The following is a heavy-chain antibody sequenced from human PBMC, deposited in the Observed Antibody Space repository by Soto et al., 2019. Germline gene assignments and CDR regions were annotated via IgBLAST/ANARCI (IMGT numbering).Heavy chain of an antibody. V-gene: IGHV3-33*01. CDR1: GFTFSSYG. Sequence: GGSLRLSCAASGFTFSSYGMHWVRQAPGKGLEWVAVIWYDGSNKYYADSVKGRFTISRDNSKNTLYLQMNSLRAEDTAVYYCAREYCSGGSCYSGDGMDVWGQGTTVTVSS. D-gene: IGHD2-15*01. J-gene: IGHJ6*02. CDR3: AREYCSGGSCYSGDGMDV. CDR2: IWYDGSNK.